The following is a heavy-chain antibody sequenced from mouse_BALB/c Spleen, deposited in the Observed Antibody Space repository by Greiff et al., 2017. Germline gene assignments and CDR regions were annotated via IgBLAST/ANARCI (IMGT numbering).Heavy chain of an antibody. CDR1: GFTFNTYA. CDR3: VREGLLSAMDY. D-gene: IGHD3-1*01. Sequence: EVQLVESGGGLVQPKGSLKLSCAASGFTFNTYAMHWVCQAPGKGLEWVARIRSKSNNYATYYADSVKDRFTISRDDSQSMLYLQMNNLKTEDTAMYYCVREGLLSAMDYWGQGTSVTVSS. J-gene: IGHJ4*01. CDR2: IRSKSNNYAT. V-gene: IGHV10-3*03.